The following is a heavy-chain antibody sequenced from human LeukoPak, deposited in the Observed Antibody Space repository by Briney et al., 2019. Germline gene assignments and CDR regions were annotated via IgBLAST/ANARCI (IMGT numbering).Heavy chain of an antibody. V-gene: IGHV1-2*02. Sequence: ASVKVSCKASGYTFTGYYMHWVRQAPGQGLEWMGWINPNSGGTNYAQKFQGRVTMTRDTSISTAYMELSRLRSDDTAVYYCARVGLEGRRDGLPTDYWGQGTLVTVSS. CDR2: INPNSGGT. CDR1: GYTFTGYY. J-gene: IGHJ4*02. CDR3: ARVGLEGRRDGLPTDY. D-gene: IGHD5-24*01.